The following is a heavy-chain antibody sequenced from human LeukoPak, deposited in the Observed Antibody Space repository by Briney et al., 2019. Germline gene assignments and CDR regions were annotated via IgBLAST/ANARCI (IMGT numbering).Heavy chain of an antibody. J-gene: IGHJ4*02. Sequence: SETLSLTCAVYGGSFSGYYWSWIRQPPGKGLEWIGEINHSGSTNYNPSLKSRVTISVDTSKNQFSLKLSSVTAADTAVYYCARAAEGLVLYFWGQGTLVTVSS. D-gene: IGHD6-19*01. CDR1: GGSFSGYY. CDR3: ARAAEGLVLYF. CDR2: INHSGST. V-gene: IGHV4-34*01.